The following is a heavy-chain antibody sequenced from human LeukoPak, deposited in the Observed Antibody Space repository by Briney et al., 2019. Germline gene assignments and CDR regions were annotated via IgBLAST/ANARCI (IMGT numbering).Heavy chain of an antibody. J-gene: IGHJ4*02. Sequence: KPGGSLRLSCAASGFTFSSYSMNCVRQAPGKGLEWVSSISSGSGYIYYADSVKGRFTISRDNAKNSLYLQMNSLRAEDTAVFYCARAPLTGTTTSYFDYWGQGNLVTVSS. CDR3: ARAPLTGTTTSYFDY. D-gene: IGHD1-20*01. CDR2: ISSGSGYI. CDR1: GFTFSSYS. V-gene: IGHV3-21*01.